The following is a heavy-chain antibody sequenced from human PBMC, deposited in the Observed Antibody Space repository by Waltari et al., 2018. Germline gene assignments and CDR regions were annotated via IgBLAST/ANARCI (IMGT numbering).Heavy chain of an antibody. V-gene: IGHV1-2*02. CDR2: INPNSGGT. D-gene: IGHD2-2*01. CDR3: ARDRGYCSSTSCYLPYGMDV. CDR1: GYTFTGYY. J-gene: IGHJ6*02. Sequence: QVQLVQSGAEVKKPGASVKVSCKASGYTFTGYYMHWVRQAPGQGLEWMGWINPNSGGTNYAQKFQGRVTITRDTSISTAYMELSRLRSDDTAVYYCARDRGYCSSTSCYLPYGMDVWGQGTTVTVSS.